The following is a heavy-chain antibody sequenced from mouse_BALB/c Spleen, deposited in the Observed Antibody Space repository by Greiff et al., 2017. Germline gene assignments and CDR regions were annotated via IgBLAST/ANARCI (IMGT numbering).Heavy chain of an antibody. CDR3: ARGNRYGGAIDY. CDR1: GFPFSSYA. V-gene: IGHV5-6-5*01. CDR2: ISSGGST. Sequence: EVHLVESGGGLVKPGGSLKLSCAASGFPFSSYAMSWVRQTPEKRLEWVASISSGGSTYYPDSVKGRFTISRDNARNILYLQMSSLRSEDTAMYYCARGNRYGGAIDYWGQGTSVTVSA. D-gene: IGHD2-14*01. J-gene: IGHJ4*01.